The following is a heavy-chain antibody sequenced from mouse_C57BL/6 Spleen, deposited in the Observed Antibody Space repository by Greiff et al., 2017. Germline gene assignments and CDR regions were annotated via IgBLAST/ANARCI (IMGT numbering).Heavy chain of an antibody. CDR3: TRADGDYVAY. CDR1: GSSITSGYY. D-gene: IGHD2-13*01. CDR2: ISYDGSN. V-gene: IGHV3-6*01. Sequence: DVKLQESGPGLVKPSQSLSLTCSVTGSSITSGYYWNWIRQFPGNKLEWMGYISYDGSNTSNPSLRNRISTTRDTSKKQFFLKLNSVTTEDTATYYCTRADGDYVAYWGQGTLVTVSA. J-gene: IGHJ3*01.